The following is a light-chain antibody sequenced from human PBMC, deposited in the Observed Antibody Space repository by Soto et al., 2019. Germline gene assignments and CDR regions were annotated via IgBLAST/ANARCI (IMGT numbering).Light chain of an antibody. V-gene: IGKV1-27*01. CDR1: QDISTY. J-gene: IGKJ1*01. Sequence: DIRMTQSPSSLSSSVGDRVTIACRASQDISTYLAWYQQKPGKVPKLLIYAASTLLSGVPSRFSGSGSGTDFTLTISSLQPEDVATYYCQKYNTAPLTFGQGTKVEI. CDR2: AAS. CDR3: QKYNTAPLT.